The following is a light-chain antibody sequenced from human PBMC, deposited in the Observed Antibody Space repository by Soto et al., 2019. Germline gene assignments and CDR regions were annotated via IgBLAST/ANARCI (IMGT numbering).Light chain of an antibody. CDR1: QRISTW. V-gene: IGKV1-5*03. J-gene: IGKJ1*01. CDR2: KAS. Sequence: DIQMTQSPSTLSASVGDRVTITCRASQRISTWLAWYQQKPGKAPKLLIYKASTLESGVPSRFSGSGSGTEFTLHISSLQPDDFATYYCQQYNSYSSFGQGPKVEIK. CDR3: QQYNSYSS.